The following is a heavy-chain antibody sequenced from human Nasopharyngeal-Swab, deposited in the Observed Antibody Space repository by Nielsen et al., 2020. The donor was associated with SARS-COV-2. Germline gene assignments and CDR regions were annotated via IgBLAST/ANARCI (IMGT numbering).Heavy chain of an antibody. CDR1: GFSFSNYW. D-gene: IGHD4-17*01. V-gene: IGHV3-30*03. CDR3: ARDAPAHYGAFY. CDR2: IAHDASNE. Sequence: GGSLRLSCAASGFSFSNYWTHWVRQAPGKGLEWVAFIAHDASNEYYGDSVKGRFSISRDSSKNTLYLQMDSLRGGDTAVYYCARDAPAHYGAFYWGRGTLVTVSS. J-gene: IGHJ4*02.